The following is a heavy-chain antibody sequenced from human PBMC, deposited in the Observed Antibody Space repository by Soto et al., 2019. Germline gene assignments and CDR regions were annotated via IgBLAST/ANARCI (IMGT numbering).Heavy chain of an antibody. CDR3: ARDRGAPRSSSTLDD. V-gene: IGHV1-18*04. J-gene: IGHJ4*02. D-gene: IGHD6-6*01. CDR1: GYTFTSYG. CDR2: ISAYNGNT. Sequence: ASVQVSCKASGYTFTSYGISWVRQAPGQGLEWMGWISAYNGNTNYAQKLQGRVTMTTDTSTSTAYMELRSLRSDDTAVYYCARDRGAPRSSSTLDDWGQGPLVTVAS.